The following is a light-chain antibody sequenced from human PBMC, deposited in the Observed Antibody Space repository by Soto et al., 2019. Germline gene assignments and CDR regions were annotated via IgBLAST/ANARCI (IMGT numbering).Light chain of an antibody. CDR1: RSDVGSYNS. V-gene: IGLV2-23*02. CDR2: EVT. CDR3: FSSAGDSTWV. Sequence: QSALTQPASVSGSPGESITISCTGTRSDVGSYNSIAWYQQHPGKAPRVMIFEVTKRPSGISNRFSGSKSGSTASLTISGLQAEDEADYFCFSSAGDSTWVFGGGTKLTVL. J-gene: IGLJ3*02.